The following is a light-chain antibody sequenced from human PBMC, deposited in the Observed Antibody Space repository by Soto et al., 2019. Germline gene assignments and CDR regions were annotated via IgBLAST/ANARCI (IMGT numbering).Light chain of an antibody. Sequence: QSALTQPASVSGSPGQSITISCTGTSSDVGTYNYVSWYQQHPGKAPKLMIYEVNQRPSGISNRFSGSKSGNTASLTVSGLQAEDEADYYCSTYTSSSTYVFGTGTKPTVL. V-gene: IGLV2-14*01. CDR2: EVN. CDR1: SSDVGTYNY. CDR3: STYTSSSTYV. J-gene: IGLJ1*01.